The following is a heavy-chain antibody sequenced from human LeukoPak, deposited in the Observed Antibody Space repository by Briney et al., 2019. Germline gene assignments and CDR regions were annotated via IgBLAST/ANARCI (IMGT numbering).Heavy chain of an antibody. J-gene: IGHJ4*02. V-gene: IGHV1-24*01. CDR1: GYTLTELS. D-gene: IGHD7-27*01. Sequence: ASVKVSCKVSGYTLTELSMHWVRQAPGKGLEWMGGFDPEDGETIYAQKFQGRVTMTRDTSTSTVYMELSSLRSEDTAVYYCARSKLGHTLDYWGQGTLVTVSS. CDR2: FDPEDGET. CDR3: ARSKLGHTLDY.